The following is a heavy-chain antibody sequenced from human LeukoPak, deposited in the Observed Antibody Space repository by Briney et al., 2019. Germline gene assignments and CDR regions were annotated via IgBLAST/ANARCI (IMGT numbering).Heavy chain of an antibody. J-gene: IGHJ5*02. CDR2: IYTSGST. CDR3: AREAQIRGVIDGDWFDP. Sequence: SETLSLTCTVSGGAISSYYWSWIRQPAGTGLEWIGRIYTSGSTNYNPSLKSRVTMSVDTSKNQFSLKLSSVTAADTAVYYCAREAQIRGVIDGDWFDPWGQGTLVTVSS. CDR1: GGAISSYY. D-gene: IGHD3-10*01. V-gene: IGHV4-4*07.